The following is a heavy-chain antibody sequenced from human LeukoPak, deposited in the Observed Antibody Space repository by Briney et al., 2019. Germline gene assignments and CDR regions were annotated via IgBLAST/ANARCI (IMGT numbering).Heavy chain of an antibody. Sequence: GASVKVSCKASGYSFTSNYIHWVRQAPGQGLEWMGMIYPRDGSTSYAQKFQGRVTATRDTSTSTVHMELSGLRSEDTAEYYCARDQEAFDYWGQGTLVTVSS. V-gene: IGHV1-46*01. CDR2: IYPRDGST. CDR3: ARDQEAFDY. J-gene: IGHJ4*02. CDR1: GYSFTSNY.